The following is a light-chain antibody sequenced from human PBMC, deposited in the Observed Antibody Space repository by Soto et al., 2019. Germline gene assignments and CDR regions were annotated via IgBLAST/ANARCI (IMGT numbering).Light chain of an antibody. CDR2: GAS. J-gene: IGKJ4*01. CDR3: QQYGSSPFT. V-gene: IGKV3-15*01. CDR1: QSVSSN. Sequence: IVRTHSPATLSVSPGEIATLSFRASQSVSSNLAWYQQKPGQAPRLLIYGASTRATGIPARFSGSGSGTEFTLTISRLEPEDFAVYYCQQYGSSPFTFGGGTKVDIK.